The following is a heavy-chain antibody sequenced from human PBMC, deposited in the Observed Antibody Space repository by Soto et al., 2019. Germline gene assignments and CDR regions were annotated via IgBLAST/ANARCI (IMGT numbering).Heavy chain of an antibody. D-gene: IGHD3-22*01. J-gene: IGHJ3*02. V-gene: IGHV4-59*11. CDR1: AGSISRHY. Sequence: SETLSLTCTVSAGSISRHYWTWIRQPPEKGLEWIGYMYDSGSINYNPSLKSRVTISVDTSKNQFSLKLSSVTAADTAVYYCASQNYDSSGYYYPDDAFDIWGPGTMVTVSS. CDR3: ASQNYDSSGYYYPDDAFDI. CDR2: MYDSGSI.